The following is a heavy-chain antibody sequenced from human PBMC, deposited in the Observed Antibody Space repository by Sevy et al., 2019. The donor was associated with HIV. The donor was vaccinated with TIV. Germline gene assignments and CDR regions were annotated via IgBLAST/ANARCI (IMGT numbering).Heavy chain of an antibody. CDR1: RFTFSNFW. V-gene: IGHV3-7*01. Sequence: GGSLRLPCAASRFTFSNFWMTWVRQAPGKGLEWVANIKQDGSEKYYVDSVRGRFTISRDNAKNSLYLQMNSLRAEDTAVYYCARWRTAITAFDIWGQGTMVTVSS. CDR3: ARWRTAITAFDI. D-gene: IGHD5-18*01. CDR2: IKQDGSEK. J-gene: IGHJ3*02.